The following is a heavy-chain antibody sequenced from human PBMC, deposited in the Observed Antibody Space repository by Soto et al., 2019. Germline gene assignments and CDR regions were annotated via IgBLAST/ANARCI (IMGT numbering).Heavy chain of an antibody. CDR1: GGTFSSYA. D-gene: IGHD2-15*01. CDR3: ARGRRDTSLYYYYGMDV. Sequence: SVKVSCKASGGTFSSYAISWVRQAPGQGLEWMGGIIPIFGTANYAQKFQGRVTITADESTSTAYMELSSLRSEDTAVYYCARGRRDTSLYYYYGMDVWGQATKVTVSS. CDR2: IIPIFGTA. V-gene: IGHV1-69*13. J-gene: IGHJ6*02.